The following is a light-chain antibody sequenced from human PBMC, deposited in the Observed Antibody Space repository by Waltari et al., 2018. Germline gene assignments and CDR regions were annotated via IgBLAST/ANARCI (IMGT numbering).Light chain of an antibody. CDR1: QSVSSY. CDR3: QQRSNWPVCG. V-gene: IGKV3-11*01. CDR2: DAS. J-gene: IGKJ4*01. Sequence: EIVLTQSPATLSLSPGERATLSCRASQSVSSYLSWYQQKPGEAPRLLIYDASNRATGSPARFSGSGSATDVTLPISSREHEDYAAYYCQQRSNWPVCGFGGGTKVEIK.